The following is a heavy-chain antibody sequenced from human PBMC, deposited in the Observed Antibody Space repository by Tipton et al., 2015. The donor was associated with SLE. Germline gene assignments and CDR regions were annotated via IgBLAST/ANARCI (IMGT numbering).Heavy chain of an antibody. CDR3: ARVMGTRELLHGAFDI. J-gene: IGHJ3*02. D-gene: IGHD1-26*01. CDR2: INHSGST. Sequence: TLSLTCAVYGGSFSGYYWSWIRQPPGKGLEWIGEINHSGSTNYNPSLKSRVTISVDTSKNQFSLKLSSVTAADTAVYYCARVMGTRELLHGAFDIWGQGTMVTVSS. V-gene: IGHV4-34*01. CDR1: GGSFSGYY.